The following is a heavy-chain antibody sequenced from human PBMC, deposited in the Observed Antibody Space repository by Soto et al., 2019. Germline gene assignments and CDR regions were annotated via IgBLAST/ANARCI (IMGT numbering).Heavy chain of an antibody. D-gene: IGHD2-2*01. CDR2: ISSSGSTI. V-gene: IGHV3-11*01. J-gene: IGHJ3*02. Sequence: GSLRLSCAASGFTFSDYYMSWIRQAPGKGLEWVSYISSSGSTIYYADSVKGRFTISRDNAKNSLYLQMNSLRAEDTAVYYCARARYCSSTSCYVGAFDIWGQGTMVTVSS. CDR1: GFTFSDYY. CDR3: ARARYCSSTSCYVGAFDI.